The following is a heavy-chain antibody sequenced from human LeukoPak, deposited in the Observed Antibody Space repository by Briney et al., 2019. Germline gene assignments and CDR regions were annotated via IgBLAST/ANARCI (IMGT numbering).Heavy chain of an antibody. J-gene: IGHJ4*02. Sequence: GGSLRLSCAASGFTFSSYGMNWVRQAPGEGLEWVSFISSSSTYIYYADSVEGRFTISRDNAKNSLYLQMNSLRAEDTAVYYCARGDGNSMNYWGQGTLLTVSS. D-gene: IGHD4-23*01. CDR1: GFTFSSYG. CDR2: ISSSSTYI. V-gene: IGHV3-21*01. CDR3: ARGDGNSMNY.